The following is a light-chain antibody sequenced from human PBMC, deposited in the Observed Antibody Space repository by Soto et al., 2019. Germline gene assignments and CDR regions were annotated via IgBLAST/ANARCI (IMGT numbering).Light chain of an antibody. CDR2: EVT. V-gene: IGLV2-8*01. J-gene: IGLJ1*01. CDR3: SSYAGGNNAYV. CDR1: SSDVGGYNY. Sequence: QSALTQPPSASGSPGQSVTISCTGASSDVGGYNYVSWYQQHPGKAPKLMIYEVTKRPSGVPDRFSGSKSGNTASLTVSGLQPEDEADDYCSSYAGGNNAYVFGTGNKLTVL.